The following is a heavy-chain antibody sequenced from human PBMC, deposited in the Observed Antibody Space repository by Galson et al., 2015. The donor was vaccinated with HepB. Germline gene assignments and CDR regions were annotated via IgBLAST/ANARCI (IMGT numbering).Heavy chain of an antibody. CDR3: ARDPGYYYGSGSYQGGFDY. V-gene: IGHV3-30*04. CDR2: ISYDGSNK. Sequence: SLRLSCAASGFTFSSYAMHWVRQAPGKGLEWVAVISYDGSNKYYADSVKGRFTISRDNSKNTLYLQMNSLRAEDTAVYYCARDPGYYYGSGSYQGGFDYWGQGTLVTVSS. J-gene: IGHJ4*02. CDR1: GFTFSSYA. D-gene: IGHD3-10*01.